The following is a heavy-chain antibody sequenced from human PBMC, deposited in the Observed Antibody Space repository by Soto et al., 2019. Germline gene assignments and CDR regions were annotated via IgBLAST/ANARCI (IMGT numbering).Heavy chain of an antibody. CDR2: INYSGTT. V-gene: IGHV4-39*01. J-gene: IGHJ5*02. Sequence: QLQLQESGPGLVKPSETLSLTCTVSGDSISRSSNYWGWIRQPPGKGLEWIGNINYSGTTYHNPFGKSRFTLSIDTSKNQFSLKLTSVTAADTAVYYCARHGSDIVIGWDWFEPWGQGTLVTVSS. CDR3: ARHGSDIVIGWDWFEP. CDR1: GDSISRSSNY. D-gene: IGHD2-15*01.